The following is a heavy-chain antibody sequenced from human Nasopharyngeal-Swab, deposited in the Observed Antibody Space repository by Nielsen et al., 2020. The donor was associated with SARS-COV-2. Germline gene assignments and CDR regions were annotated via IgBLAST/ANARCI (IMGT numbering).Heavy chain of an antibody. Sequence: SVKVSCKASGYTFTSYYMHWVRQAPGQGLEWMGIINPSGGSTSYAQKFQGRVTMTRDTSTSTVYMELSSLRSEDTAVYYCARDFTLTGYDFWSGYYYYYYMDVWGKGTTVTVSS. V-gene: IGHV1-46*01. D-gene: IGHD3-3*01. J-gene: IGHJ6*03. CDR2: INPSGGST. CDR3: ARDFTLTGYDFWSGYYYYYYMDV. CDR1: GYTFTSYY.